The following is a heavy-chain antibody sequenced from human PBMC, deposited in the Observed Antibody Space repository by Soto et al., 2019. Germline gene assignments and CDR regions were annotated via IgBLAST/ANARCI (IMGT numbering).Heavy chain of an antibody. Sequence: SDTLSLTCTVSGGSISSYFWSCIRQPAGKGPEWIGRIYSSGSTNYNPSLRSRVTMSVDTSKNQFSLKLSSVTAADTAVYYCAREARGQFDYWGQGTLVTVSS. CDR2: IYSSGST. CDR1: GGSISSYF. J-gene: IGHJ4*02. CDR3: AREARGQFDY. V-gene: IGHV4-4*07.